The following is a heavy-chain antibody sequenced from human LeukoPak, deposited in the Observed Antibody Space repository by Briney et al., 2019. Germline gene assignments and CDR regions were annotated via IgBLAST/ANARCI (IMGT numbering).Heavy chain of an antibody. CDR1: GFTFSTYA. CDR2: IWYDGSNK. J-gene: IGHJ5*02. V-gene: IGHV3-33*01. Sequence: GSLRLSRAASGFTFSTYAMHWVRQAPGKGLEWVAVIWYDGSNKYYADSVKGRFTISRDNSKNTLHLQMDSLRDEDTAVYYCARGYSTIILSLFDPWGQGTLVAVSS. D-gene: IGHD5-12*01. CDR3: ARGYSTIILSLFDP.